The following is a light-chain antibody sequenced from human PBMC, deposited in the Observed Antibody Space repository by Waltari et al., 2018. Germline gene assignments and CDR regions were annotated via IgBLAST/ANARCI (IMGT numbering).Light chain of an antibody. CDR2: EAS. Sequence: ELLLTQSPGTLSLSPGERATLSCRASQSIGKYLVWYQQKPGQAPRLLMYEASRRATGIPDRFSGSGSGTDVSLTISRLEPEDFAVYYCQNHERLPATFGQGTKVEIK. CDR3: QNHERLPAT. CDR1: QSIGKY. J-gene: IGKJ1*01. V-gene: IGKV3-20*01.